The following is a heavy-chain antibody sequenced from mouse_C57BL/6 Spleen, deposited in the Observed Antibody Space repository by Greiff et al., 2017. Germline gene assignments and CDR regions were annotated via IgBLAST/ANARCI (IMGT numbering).Heavy chain of an antibody. V-gene: IGHV1-82*01. J-gene: IGHJ4*01. CDR3: ARRDAMDY. CDR1: GYAFSSSW. Sequence: QVQLQQSGPELVKPGASVKISCKASGYAFSSSWMNWVKQRPGKGLEWIGRIYPGDGDTNYNGKFKGKATLTADKSSSTAYMQLSSLTSEDSAVXFCARRDAMDYWGQGTSVTVSS. CDR2: IYPGDGDT.